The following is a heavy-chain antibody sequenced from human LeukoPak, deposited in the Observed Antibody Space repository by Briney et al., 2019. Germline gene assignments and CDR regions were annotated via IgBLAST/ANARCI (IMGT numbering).Heavy chain of an antibody. CDR2: ISHSGDTI. J-gene: IGHJ4*02. V-gene: IGHV3-11*01. Sequence: GGSLRLSCAASGFTFSSYAMSWIRKAPGKGLEWVSYISHSGDTIYYADSVRGRFTISRDNAKNSLYLQMHSLRAEDTAVYYCARHSSSDYRGQGTLVTVSS. D-gene: IGHD6-6*01. CDR1: GFTFSSYA. CDR3: ARHSSSDY.